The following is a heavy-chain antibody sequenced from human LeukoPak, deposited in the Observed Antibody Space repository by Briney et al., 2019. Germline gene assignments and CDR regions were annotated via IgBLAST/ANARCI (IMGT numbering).Heavy chain of an antibody. CDR3: AKETSYGSGWYFDY. V-gene: IGHV3-23*01. CDR1: GFTFSSYA. CDR2: VSGSGGDT. J-gene: IGHJ4*02. Sequence: PGGSLRLSCAASGFTFSSYAMSWVRQAPGKGLEWVSVVSGSGGDTYYADSVKGRFTISRDNSKYTLYLQMNSLRAEDTAVYYCAKETSYGSGWYFDYWGQGTLVTVSS. D-gene: IGHD6-19*01.